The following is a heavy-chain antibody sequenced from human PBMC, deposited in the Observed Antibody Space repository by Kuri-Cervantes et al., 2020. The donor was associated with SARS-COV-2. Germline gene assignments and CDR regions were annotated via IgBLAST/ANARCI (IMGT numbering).Heavy chain of an antibody. J-gene: IGHJ6*03. CDR1: GYTFTSYY. Sequence: ASVKVSCKASGYTFTSYYMHWVRQAPGQGLEWMGIINPSGGSTSYAQKFQGRVTMTRDTSTSTAYMELRSLRSDDTAVYYCARGVGSSGWYPLGGYYYYYMDVWGKGTTVTVSS. D-gene: IGHD6-19*01. CDR2: INPSGGST. V-gene: IGHV1-46*01. CDR3: ARGVGSSGWYPLGGYYYYYMDV.